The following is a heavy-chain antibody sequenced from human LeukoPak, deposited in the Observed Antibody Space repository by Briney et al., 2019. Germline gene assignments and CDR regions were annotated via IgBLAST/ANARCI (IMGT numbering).Heavy chain of an antibody. CDR1: GGSFSGYY. J-gene: IGHJ4*02. D-gene: IGHD3-22*01. CDR3: ARGPLYYYDSSGYYTY. Sequence: PSETLSLTCAVYGGSFSGYYWSWLRQPPGKGLEWIGETNHSGSTNYNPSLKSRVTISVDTSKNQFSLKLSSVTAADTAVYYCARGPLYYYDSSGYYTYWGQGTLVTVSS. CDR2: TNHSGST. V-gene: IGHV4-34*01.